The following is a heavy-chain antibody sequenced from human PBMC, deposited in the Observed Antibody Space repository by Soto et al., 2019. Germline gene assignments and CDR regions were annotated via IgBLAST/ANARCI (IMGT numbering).Heavy chain of an antibody. CDR1: GYTFTTYG. CDR2: ISTYTGNT. V-gene: IGHV1-18*01. J-gene: IGHJ4*02. CDR3: AREMVRGVGSDY. Sequence: ASVKVSCKASGYTFTTYGISWLRQAPGQGPEWMGWISTYTGNTNYRQSLQGRVTMTTDTSTSTAYMELRSLRSDDTAVFYCAREMVRGVGSDYWGQGTLVTVS. D-gene: IGHD3-10*01.